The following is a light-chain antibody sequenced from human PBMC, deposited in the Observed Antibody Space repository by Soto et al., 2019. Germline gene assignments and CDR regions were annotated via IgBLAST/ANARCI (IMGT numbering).Light chain of an antibody. CDR2: DAS. V-gene: IGKV3-15*01. CDR3: QQYNNWPPWT. CDR1: QSVSNN. J-gene: IGKJ1*01. Sequence: ILMTQSPATLSVSPGERATLSCRASQSVSNNLAWYQQKPGQGPRLLIYDASTRATGIPARFSGCGSGTEFTLTISGLQSEDFAVYYCQQYNNWPPWTFGQGTKVEIK.